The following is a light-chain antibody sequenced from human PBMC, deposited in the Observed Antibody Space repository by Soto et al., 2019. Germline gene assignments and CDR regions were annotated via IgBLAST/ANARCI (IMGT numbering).Light chain of an antibody. CDR2: DVR. Sequence: QSVLTQPASVSGSPGQSITISCTGTSSDVGVYNFVSWYQQHPGKAPKFIIYDVRNRPSGVSNRFSGSRSGNTASLTISGIQAEDEADYYCSSYTSSSTVIFGGGTKLTVL. V-gene: IGLV2-14*03. CDR1: SSDVGVYNF. J-gene: IGLJ2*01. CDR3: SSYTSSSTVI.